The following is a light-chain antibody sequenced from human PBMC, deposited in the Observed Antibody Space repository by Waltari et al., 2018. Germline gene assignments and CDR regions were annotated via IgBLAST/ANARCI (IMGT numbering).Light chain of an antibody. V-gene: IGLV2-8*01. CDR2: EVS. J-gene: IGLJ2*01. CDR1: SSDVGGYNY. CDR3: SSYAGNNNLVI. Sequence: QSALTQPSSASGSPGQSVTISCTGTSSDVGGYNYVSWYQQHPGKAPKVMIYEVSKRPSGVPDRFSGSKSGNTASLTVAGLQAEDEADYYCSSYAGNNNLVIFGGGTKLTVL.